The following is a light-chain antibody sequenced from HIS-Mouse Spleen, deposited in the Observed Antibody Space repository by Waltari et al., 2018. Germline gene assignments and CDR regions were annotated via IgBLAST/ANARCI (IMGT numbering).Light chain of an antibody. CDR1: SSDVGCYNY. CDR3: SSYTSSSTWV. V-gene: IGLV2-14*01. CDR2: EVS. J-gene: IGLJ3*02. Sequence: QSALTQPASVSGSPGQSITISCTVTSSDVGCYNYVSWYQQHPGKAPKLMIYEVSNRPSGVSNRFSGSKSGNTASLTISGLQAEDEADYYCSSYTSSSTWVFGGGTKLTVL.